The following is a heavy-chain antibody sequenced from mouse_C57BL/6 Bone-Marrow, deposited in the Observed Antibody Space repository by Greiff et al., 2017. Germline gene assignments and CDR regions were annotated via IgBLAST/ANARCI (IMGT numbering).Heavy chain of an antibody. CDR3: TRDLITTVGALFAY. CDR2: IYPGNSGT. CDR1: GYTFTSYW. V-gene: IGHV1-5*01. Sequence: EVQLQESGTVLARPGASVKMSCKTSGYTFTSYWMHWVKQRPGPGLEWIGAIYPGNSGTSYNQKFKGKAKLTAVTSASTAYMELSRLTNEDSAVYYGTRDLITTVGALFAYWGQGTLVTVSA. D-gene: IGHD1-1*01. J-gene: IGHJ3*01.